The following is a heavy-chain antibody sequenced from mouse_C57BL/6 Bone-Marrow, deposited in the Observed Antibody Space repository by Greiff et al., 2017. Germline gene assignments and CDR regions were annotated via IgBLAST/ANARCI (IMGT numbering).Heavy chain of an antibody. D-gene: IGHD2-3*01. CDR3: TTGYDWFAD. CDR2: IDPETGDT. V-gene: IGHV14-4*01. CDR1: GFNFKDDY. J-gene: IGHJ3*01. Sequence: EVQGVESGAELVRPGASVKLSCTASGFNFKDDYMHWVKQSPEQGLEWIGWIDPETGDTEYASKFQGKATRTADTSSNTAYLQLSSLTSEDTAVYYCTTGYDWFADWGQGTLVTVSA.